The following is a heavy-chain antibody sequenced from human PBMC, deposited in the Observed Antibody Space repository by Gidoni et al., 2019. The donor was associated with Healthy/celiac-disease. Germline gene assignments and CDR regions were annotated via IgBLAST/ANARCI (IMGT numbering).Heavy chain of an antibody. J-gene: IGHJ4*02. D-gene: IGHD5-18*01. V-gene: IGHV3-15*01. Sequence: EVQLVESGGGLVKPGGSLRLSCAASGFTFSTAWMSWVRQAPGKGLEWVGRIKSKTDGGTTDYAAPVKGRFTISRDDSKNTLYLQMNSLKTEDTAVYYCTTDPQIQLWSYFDYWGQGTLVTVSS. CDR2: IKSKTDGGTT. CDR3: TTDPQIQLWSYFDY. CDR1: GFTFSTAW.